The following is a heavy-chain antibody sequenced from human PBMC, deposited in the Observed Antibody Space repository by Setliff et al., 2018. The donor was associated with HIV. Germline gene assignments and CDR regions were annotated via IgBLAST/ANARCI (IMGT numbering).Heavy chain of an antibody. D-gene: IGHD5-18*01. V-gene: IGHV3-7*04. CDR2: IKQDGSKA. J-gene: IGHJ3*02. CDR3: ARDDSNGNTDAFDI. CDR1: GFTFSSYW. Sequence: PGGSLTLSCAASGFTFSSYWMSWVRQAPGKGLEWVADIKQDGSKAYYMDSVKGRFTISRDNPKNSLYLQMTSLRAEDTAVYYCARDDSNGNTDAFDIWGQGTTVTVSS.